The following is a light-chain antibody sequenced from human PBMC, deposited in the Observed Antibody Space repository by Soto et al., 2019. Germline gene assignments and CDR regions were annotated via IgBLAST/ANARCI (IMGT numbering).Light chain of an antibody. Sequence: QSVLTQPPSVSGAPGQRVTISCTGSGSNIGAGYDVHWYQLVSGTAPRLLIYSNINRPSGVPDRFSGSRSGASASLAITGLQAEDEAHYYCQSFDNKPHVLFGGGTKVTVL. J-gene: IGLJ2*01. CDR1: GSNIGAGYD. CDR2: SNI. CDR3: QSFDNKPHVL. V-gene: IGLV1-40*01.